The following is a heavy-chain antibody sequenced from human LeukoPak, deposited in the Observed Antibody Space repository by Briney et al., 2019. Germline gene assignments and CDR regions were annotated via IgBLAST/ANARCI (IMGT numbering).Heavy chain of an antibody. CDR2: IYHSGST. J-gene: IGHJ4*02. Sequence: PSETLSLTCAVSGYSITSGYYWGWIRQPPGKGLEWIGSIYHSGSTYYNPSLKSRVTISVDKSKNQFSLKLSSVTAADTAVYYCARLYNWNDGYFDYWGQGTLVTVSS. D-gene: IGHD1-1*01. CDR1: GYSITSGYY. CDR3: ARLYNWNDGYFDY. V-gene: IGHV4-38-2*01.